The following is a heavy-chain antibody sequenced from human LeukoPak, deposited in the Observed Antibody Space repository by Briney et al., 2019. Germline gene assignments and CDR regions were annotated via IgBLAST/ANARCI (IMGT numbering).Heavy chain of an antibody. J-gene: IGHJ6*02. D-gene: IGHD2-2*01. CDR1: GGSFSGYY. Sequence: KTSETLSLTCAVYGGSFSGYYWSWIRQPPGKGLEWIGEINHSGSTNYNPSLKSRVTISVDTSKNQFSLKLSSVTAADTAVYYCARVLAVEDIVVVPAAIRYYYYGMDVWGQGTTVTVSS. CDR2: INHSGST. CDR3: ARVLAVEDIVVVPAAIRYYYYGMDV. V-gene: IGHV4-34*01.